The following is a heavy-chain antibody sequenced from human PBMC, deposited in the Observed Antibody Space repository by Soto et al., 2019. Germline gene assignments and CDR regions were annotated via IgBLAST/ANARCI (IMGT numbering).Heavy chain of an antibody. V-gene: IGHV4-59*08. D-gene: IGHD3-3*01. CDR3: ARHIADYDFWSVRNWFDP. Sequence: PSETLSLTCTVSGGSISSYYWSWIRQPPGKGLEWIGYIYYSGSTNYNPSLKSRVTISVDTSKNQFSLKLSSVTAADTAVYYCARHIADYDFWSVRNWFDPWGQGTLVTVSS. J-gene: IGHJ5*02. CDR1: GGSISSYY. CDR2: IYYSGST.